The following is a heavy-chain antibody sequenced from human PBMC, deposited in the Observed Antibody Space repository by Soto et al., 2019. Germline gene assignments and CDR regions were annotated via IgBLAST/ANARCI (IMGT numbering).Heavy chain of an antibody. CDR2: ISYDGSNK. Sequence: SGGGVVQPGRSLRLSCAASGFTFSSYGMHWVRQAPGKGLEWVAVISYDGSNKYYADSVKGRFTISRDNSKNTLYLQMNSLRAEDTAVYYCAKDRRGYSYGTYYYHYGMDVWGQGTTVTVSS. CDR1: GFTFSSYG. CDR3: AKDRRGYSYGTYYYHYGMDV. V-gene: IGHV3-30*18. D-gene: IGHD5-18*01. J-gene: IGHJ6*02.